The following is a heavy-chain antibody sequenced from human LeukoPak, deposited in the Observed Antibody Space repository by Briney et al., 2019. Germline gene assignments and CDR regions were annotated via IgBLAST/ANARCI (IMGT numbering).Heavy chain of an antibody. CDR2: ISGSGGST. D-gene: IGHD3-9*01. Sequence: GGSLRLSCVASGFTFRRYGMSWVRQAPGKGPEWVSGISGSGGSTYYADSVKGRFTISRDNSKNTLYLQMNSLRAEDTAVYYCAKGGYYGYFDWLLNLGFDYWGQGTLVTVSS. J-gene: IGHJ4*02. V-gene: IGHV3-23*01. CDR1: GFTFRRYG. CDR3: AKGGYYGYFDWLLNLGFDY.